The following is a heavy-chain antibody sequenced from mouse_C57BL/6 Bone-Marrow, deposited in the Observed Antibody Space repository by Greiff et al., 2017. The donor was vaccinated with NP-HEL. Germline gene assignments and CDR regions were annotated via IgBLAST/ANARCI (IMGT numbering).Heavy chain of an antibody. Sequence: QVQLQQSGAELVKPGASVKLSCKASGYTFTSYWMHWVKQRPGQGLEWIGYINPSSGYTKYNQKFKDKATLTADKSSSTAYMQLSSLTYEDSAVYYCARGAVVATKYFDYWGQGTTLTVSS. D-gene: IGHD1-1*01. J-gene: IGHJ2*01. V-gene: IGHV1-7*01. CDR2: INPSSGYT. CDR3: ARGAVVATKYFDY. CDR1: GYTFTSYW.